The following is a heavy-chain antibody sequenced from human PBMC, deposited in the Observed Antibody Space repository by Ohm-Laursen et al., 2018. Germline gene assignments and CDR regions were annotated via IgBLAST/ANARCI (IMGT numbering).Heavy chain of an antibody. J-gene: IGHJ4*02. D-gene: IGHD5-12*01. V-gene: IGHV2-70*11. CDR3: ARIVAGPDYFDY. CDR2: IDWDDDK. Sequence: TQTLTLTYTFSGFSLSTSGMCVSWIRQPPGKALEWLARIDWDDDKYYSTSLKTRLTISKDTSKNQVVLTMTNMDPLDTATYYCARIVAGPDYFDYWGQGTLVTVSS. CDR1: GFSLSTSGMC.